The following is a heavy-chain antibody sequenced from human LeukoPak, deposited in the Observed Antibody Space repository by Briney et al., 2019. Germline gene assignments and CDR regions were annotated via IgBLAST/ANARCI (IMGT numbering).Heavy chain of an antibody. V-gene: IGHV4-59*01. CDR2: IYYTGST. D-gene: IGHD5-12*01. CDR3: AKPRATGQGIFDL. J-gene: IGHJ3*01. Sequence: SETLSLTCTISGGSISTYYWSWIRQSAGKGLEWIGYIYYTGSTNYNPSLKSRVTISVDMSKNQFSLKLSSMTAADTAVYYCAKPRATGQGIFDLWGQGAMVTVSS. CDR1: GGSISTYY.